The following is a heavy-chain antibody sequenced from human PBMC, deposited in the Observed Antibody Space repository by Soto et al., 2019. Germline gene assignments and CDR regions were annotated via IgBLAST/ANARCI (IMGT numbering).Heavy chain of an antibody. Sequence: PSETLSLTCAVYGGSFSGYYWSWILQPPWKGLEWIGEINHSGSTNYNPSLKSRVTISVDTSKNQFSLKLSSVTAADTAVYYCARGGGYCSSTSCSPPGPYFDYWGQGTLVTVPQ. V-gene: IGHV4-34*01. D-gene: IGHD2-2*01. J-gene: IGHJ4*02. CDR2: INHSGST. CDR3: ARGGGYCSSTSCSPPGPYFDY. CDR1: GGSFSGYY.